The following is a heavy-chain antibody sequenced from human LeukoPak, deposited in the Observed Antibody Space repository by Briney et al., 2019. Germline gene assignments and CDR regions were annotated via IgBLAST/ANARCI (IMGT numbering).Heavy chain of an antibody. D-gene: IGHD2-8*02. CDR2: IIANGGSS. V-gene: IGHV3-23*01. Sequence: PGGSLRLSCAASGFTFSTFARYWVRQPPGKGPKLVSGIIANGGSSTYADSVRGRFTSSRDNSRNTLYLKMSSLRVDDTATYYCTNSTDYWYYGMDVWGQGTTVTVSS. CDR1: GFTFSTFA. J-gene: IGHJ6*02. CDR3: TNSTDYWYYGMDV.